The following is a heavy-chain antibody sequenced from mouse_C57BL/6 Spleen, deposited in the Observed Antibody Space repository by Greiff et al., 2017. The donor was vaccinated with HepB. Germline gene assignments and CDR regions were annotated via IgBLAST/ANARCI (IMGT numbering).Heavy chain of an antibody. CDR2: IYPGDGDT. CDR1: GYAFSSSW. D-gene: IGHD4-1*01. Sequence: QVQLQQSGPELVKPGASVKISCKASGYAFSSSWMNWVKQRPGKGLEWIGRIYPGDGDTNYNGKFKGKATLTADKSSSTAYMQLSSLTSEDSAVYFCAKNWDGPWFAYWGQGTLVTVSA. V-gene: IGHV1-82*01. J-gene: IGHJ3*01. CDR3: AKNWDGPWFAY.